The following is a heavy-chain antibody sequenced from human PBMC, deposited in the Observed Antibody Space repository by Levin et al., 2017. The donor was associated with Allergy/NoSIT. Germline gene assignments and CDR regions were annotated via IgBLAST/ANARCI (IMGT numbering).Heavy chain of an antibody. Sequence: SQTLSLTCTVSGGSISSSSYYWGWIRQPPGKGLEWIGSIYYGGSTYYNPSLKSRVTISVDTSKNQFSLKLSSVTAADTAVYYCARLSGYSLFDSWGQGTLVTVSS. CDR3: ARLSGYSLFDS. CDR2: IYYGGST. V-gene: IGHV4-39*01. CDR1: GGSISSSSYY. D-gene: IGHD5-18*01. J-gene: IGHJ4*02.